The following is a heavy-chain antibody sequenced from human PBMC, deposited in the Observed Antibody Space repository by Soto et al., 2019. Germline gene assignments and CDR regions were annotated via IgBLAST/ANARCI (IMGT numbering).Heavy chain of an antibody. V-gene: IGHV3-30*18. Sequence: GGSLRLSCAASGFTFSSYGMHWVRQAPGKGLEWVAVISYDGSNKYYADSVKGRFTISRDNSKNTLYLQMNSLRAEDTAVYYCAKEHGNYVGWWYWGQGTLVTVSS. CDR2: ISYDGSNK. CDR3: AKEHGNYVGWWY. J-gene: IGHJ4*02. CDR1: GFTFSSYG. D-gene: IGHD4-17*01.